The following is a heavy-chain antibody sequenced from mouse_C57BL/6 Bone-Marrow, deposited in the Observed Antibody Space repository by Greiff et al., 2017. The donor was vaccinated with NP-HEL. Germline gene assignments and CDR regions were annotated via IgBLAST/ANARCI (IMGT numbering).Heavy chain of an antibody. J-gene: IGHJ1*03. CDR3: TDLLWYFDV. D-gene: IGHD2-1*01. V-gene: IGHV14-4*01. CDR1: GFNIKDDY. CDR2: IDPENGDT. Sequence: VQLQQSGAELVRPGASVKLSCTASGFNIKDDYMHWVKQRPEQGLEWIGWIDPENGDTEYAAKFQGKATRTADTASNTAYLQLSSLRSEDTAVYYCTDLLWYFDVWGTGTTVTVSS.